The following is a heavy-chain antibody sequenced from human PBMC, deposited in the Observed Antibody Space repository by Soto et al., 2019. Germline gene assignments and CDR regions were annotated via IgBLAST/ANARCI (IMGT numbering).Heavy chain of an antibody. CDR3: ARGGLGYCSGGSCYSAGLSRYYYGMDV. Sequence: LSLTCTVSGGSISSGGYYWSWIRQHPGKGLEWIGYIYYSGSTYYNPSLKSRVTISVDTSKNQFSLKLSSVTAADTAVYYCARGGLGYCSGGSCYSAGLSRYYYGMDVWGQGTTVTVSS. D-gene: IGHD2-15*01. J-gene: IGHJ6*02. CDR1: GGSISSGGYY. CDR2: IYYSGST. V-gene: IGHV4-31*03.